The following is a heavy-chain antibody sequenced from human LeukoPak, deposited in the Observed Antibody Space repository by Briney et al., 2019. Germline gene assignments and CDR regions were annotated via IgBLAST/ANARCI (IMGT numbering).Heavy chain of an antibody. CDR2: IYTSGST. CDR1: GGSISSYY. Sequence: PSETLSLTCTVSGGSISSYYWSWIRQPAGKGLEWIGRIYTSGSTNYNPSLKSRVTMSVDTSKNQFSLKLSSVTAADTAVYYCARDRGELAINWFDPWGLGTLVTVSS. J-gene: IGHJ5*02. V-gene: IGHV4-4*07. D-gene: IGHD2-2*02. CDR3: ARDRGELAINWFDP.